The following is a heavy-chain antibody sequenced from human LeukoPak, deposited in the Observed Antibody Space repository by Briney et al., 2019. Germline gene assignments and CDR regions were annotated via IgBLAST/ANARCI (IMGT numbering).Heavy chain of an antibody. Sequence: GGSLRLSCAASGSTFSSYEMNWVRQAPGKGLEWVSYISSSGSTIYYADSVKGRFIISRDNAKNSLYLQMNSLRAEDKAVYYCARVGATTRSGDYWGQGTLVTVSS. V-gene: IGHV3-48*03. D-gene: IGHD1-26*01. CDR2: ISSSGSTI. J-gene: IGHJ4*02. CDR3: ARVGATTRSGDY. CDR1: GSTFSSYE.